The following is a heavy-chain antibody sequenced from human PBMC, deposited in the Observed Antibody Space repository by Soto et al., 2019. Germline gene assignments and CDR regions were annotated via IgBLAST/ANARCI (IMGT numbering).Heavy chain of an antibody. D-gene: IGHD2-8*01. CDR1: GGSASTGTYF. CDR3: AGQEHCVNGICYFDY. J-gene: IGHJ4*02. CDR2: IYYIGTT. V-gene: IGHV4-61*01. Sequence: SETLSLTCTVSGGSASTGTYFWNWIRQPPGKGLEWIGYIYYIGTTNYNPSLKSRVSISVDRSRNQFSLNLSSVTAADTAVYFCAGQEHCVNGICYFDYWGQGALVTVSS.